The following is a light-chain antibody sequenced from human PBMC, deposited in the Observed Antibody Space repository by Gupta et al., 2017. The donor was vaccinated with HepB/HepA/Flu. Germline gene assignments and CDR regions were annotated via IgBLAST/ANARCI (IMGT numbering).Light chain of an antibody. Sequence: DIHLTHSLSSLSGSGGDRVTITCRARQTISTYLNWYHQKPGKAPKLLIYAASSLRSGVPSRFSGSGSGTDFNLTISSLQPEDFATYYCQQSYNIPPTFGPGTKVDIK. J-gene: IGKJ3*01. CDR1: QTISTY. V-gene: IGKV1-39*01. CDR3: QQSYNIPPT. CDR2: AAS.